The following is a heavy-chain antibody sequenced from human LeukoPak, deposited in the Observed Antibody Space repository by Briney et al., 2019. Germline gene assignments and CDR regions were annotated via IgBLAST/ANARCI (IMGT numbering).Heavy chain of an antibody. CDR3: VRSGDGYKYNY. CDR2: INPNTGDT. J-gene: IGHJ4*02. D-gene: IGHD5-24*01. V-gene: IGHV1-2*02. Sequence: ASVKVSCKASGYSFTAYYIHWVRQAPGQGLEWMGWINPNTGDTKYSQTFQASVTMTRDTSISTAYLELNRLRYDDTAVYYCVRSGDGYKYNYWGQGTLVTVSS. CDR1: GYSFTAYY.